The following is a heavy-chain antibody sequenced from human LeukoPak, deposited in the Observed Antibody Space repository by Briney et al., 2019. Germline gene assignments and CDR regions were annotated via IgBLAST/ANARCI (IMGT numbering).Heavy chain of an antibody. CDR2: IYYSGST. V-gene: IGHV4-61*01. Sequence: SETLSLTCTVSGGSISSGSYYWSWIRQPPGKGLEWIGYIYYSGSTNYNPSLKSRVTISVDTSKNQFSLKLSSVTAADTAVYYCARDQIQLDYWGQGTLVTVSS. J-gene: IGHJ4*02. D-gene: IGHD5-18*01. CDR1: GGSISSGSYY. CDR3: ARDQIQLDY.